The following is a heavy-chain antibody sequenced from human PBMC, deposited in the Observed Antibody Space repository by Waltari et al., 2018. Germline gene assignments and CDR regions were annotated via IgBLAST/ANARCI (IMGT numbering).Heavy chain of an antibody. Sequence: QVQLVESGGGVVQPGRSLRPSCSASGLPFSSYAMHWSRQAPGKGLEWVAVISYDGSNKYYADSVKGRFTISRDNSKNTLYLQMNSLRAEDTAVYYCARGGGYGDYGSFDYWGQGTLVTVSS. CDR2: ISYDGSNK. CDR3: ARGGGYGDYGSFDY. V-gene: IGHV3-30*04. D-gene: IGHD4-17*01. J-gene: IGHJ4*02. CDR1: GLPFSSYA.